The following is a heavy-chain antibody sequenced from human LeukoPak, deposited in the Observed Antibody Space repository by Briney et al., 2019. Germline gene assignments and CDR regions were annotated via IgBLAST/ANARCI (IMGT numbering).Heavy chain of an antibody. D-gene: IGHD4-17*01. J-gene: IGHJ3*02. CDR3: ARDNQDTVTTDAFDI. CDR1: GGTFSSYA. V-gene: IGHV1-69*13. CDR2: IIPIFGTA. Sequence: SVKVSCKASGGTFSSYAISWVRQAPGHGLEWMGGIIPIFGTANYAQKFQDRVTITADDSTSTAYMELSSLRSEDTAVYYCARDNQDTVTTDAFDIWGQGTMVTVSS.